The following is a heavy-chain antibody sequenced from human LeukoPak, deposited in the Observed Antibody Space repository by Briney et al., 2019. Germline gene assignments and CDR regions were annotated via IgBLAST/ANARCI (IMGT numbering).Heavy chain of an antibody. CDR1: GFTFSSYA. J-gene: IGHJ6*04. Sequence: PGGSLRLSCAASGFTFSSYAMSWVRQAPGKGLEWVSAISGSGGSTYYADSVKGRFTISRDNSKNTLYLHMNSLRAEDTALYYCAKVHLRWLPSDVWGKGTTVTVSS. V-gene: IGHV3-23*01. CDR3: AKVHLRWLPSDV. CDR2: ISGSGGST. D-gene: IGHD4-17*01.